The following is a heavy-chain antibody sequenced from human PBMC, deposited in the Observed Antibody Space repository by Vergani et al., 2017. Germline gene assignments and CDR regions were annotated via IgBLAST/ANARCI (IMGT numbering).Heavy chain of an antibody. J-gene: IGHJ4*02. D-gene: IGHD3-22*01. Sequence: EVQLVESGGGLVQPGGSLRLSCAASGFTFSSYEMNWVRQAPGKGLEWVSYISSSGSTIYYADSVKGRFTISRDNAKNSLYLQMNSLRAEDTAVYYCARDLEGSMRVETGGYFDYWGQGTLVTGSS. CDR1: GFTFSSYE. CDR3: ARDLEGSMRVETGGYFDY. V-gene: IGHV3-48*03. CDR2: ISSSGSTI.